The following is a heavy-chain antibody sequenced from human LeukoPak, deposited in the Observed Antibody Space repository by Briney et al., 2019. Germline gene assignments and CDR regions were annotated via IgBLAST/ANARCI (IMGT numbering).Heavy chain of an antibody. D-gene: IGHD3-10*01. CDR3: TGRYFEY. V-gene: IGHV3-7*03. Sequence: GGSLRLSCAASGSTFSTYWMHWVRQAPGKGLEWVANINQDGSEKYYVDSVRGRFTISRDNGKNSLYLQMNSLRAEDTAVYYCTGRYFEYWGQGTLVTVST. CDR1: GSTFSTYW. CDR2: INQDGSEK. J-gene: IGHJ4*02.